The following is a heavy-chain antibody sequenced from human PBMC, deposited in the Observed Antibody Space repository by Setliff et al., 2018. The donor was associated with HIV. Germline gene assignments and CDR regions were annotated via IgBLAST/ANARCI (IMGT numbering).Heavy chain of an antibody. D-gene: IGHD3-9*01. V-gene: IGHV3-7*05. CDR1: GFTFSSYW. Sequence: GGSLRLSCAASGFTFSSYWMSWVRQAPGKGLEWVANIKQDGSEKYYVDSVKGRFTISRDNAKNSLYLQMNSLRAEDTAVYYCARDYVLRYFDWVWGGDDAFDIWGQGTMVTVSS. CDR3: ARDYVLRYFDWVWGGDDAFDI. CDR2: IKQDGSEK. J-gene: IGHJ3*02.